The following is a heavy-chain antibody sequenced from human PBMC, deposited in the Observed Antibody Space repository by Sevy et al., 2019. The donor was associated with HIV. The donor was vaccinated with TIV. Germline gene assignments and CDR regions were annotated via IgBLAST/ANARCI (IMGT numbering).Heavy chain of an antibody. V-gene: IGHV3-7*01. CDR3: ARAGGWGNINHSNQILDI. CDR1: EFIFTGYW. Sequence: GGSLRLSCAASEFIFTGYWMNWVRQAPGKGLEWVANIDQEGSDKRYVDTVRGRFTISRDNANNFLYLQMSSLRADDTAVYYCARAGGWGNINHSNQILDIWGHGTKVTVSS. J-gene: IGHJ3*02. CDR2: IDQEGSDK. D-gene: IGHD3-16*01.